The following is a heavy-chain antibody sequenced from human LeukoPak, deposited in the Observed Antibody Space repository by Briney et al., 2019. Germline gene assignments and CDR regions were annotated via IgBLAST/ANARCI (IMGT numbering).Heavy chain of an antibody. J-gene: IGHJ4*02. CDR3: ARARVPWELLRGPFDY. CDR2: MSGRGSNI. D-gene: IGHD1-26*01. CDR1: GFTFSDYY. V-gene: IGHV3-11*01. Sequence: PGGSLRLSCEASGFTFSDYYMSWIRQAPGKGLEWVSYMSGRGSNIYYADSMKGRLTISRDNAKNSLYLQMNSLRAEDTAVYYCARARVPWELLRGPFDYWGRGTLVTVSS.